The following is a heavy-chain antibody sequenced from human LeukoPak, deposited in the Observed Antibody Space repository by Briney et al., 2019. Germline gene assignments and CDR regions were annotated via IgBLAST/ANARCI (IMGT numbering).Heavy chain of an antibody. CDR1: EFSVGSNY. CDR2: IYSGGST. Sequence: GGSLRLSCAASEFSVGSNYMTWVRQAPGKGLEWVSLIYSGGSTHYADSVKGRFTISRDNSKNTLYLQMGSLRAEDMAVYFCARVGDNDAFDVWGQGTMVTVSS. D-gene: IGHD4-17*01. J-gene: IGHJ3*01. V-gene: IGHV3-66*01. CDR3: ARVGDNDAFDV.